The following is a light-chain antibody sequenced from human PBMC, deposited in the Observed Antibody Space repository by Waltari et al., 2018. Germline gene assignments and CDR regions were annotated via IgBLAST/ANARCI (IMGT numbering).Light chain of an antibody. CDR2: EVT. V-gene: IGLV2-8*01. CDR3: TSFAASGDLV. CDR1: SGAVGYYDF. Sequence: QSALTQPPSASGSPGPAVTISCTGSSGAVGYYDFVSWYQQHPGKVPRLLIFEVTRRPSGVPDRFSGSKSETTASLTVSGLQPEDEADYYCTSFAASGDLVFGGGTKLTVL. J-gene: IGLJ3*02.